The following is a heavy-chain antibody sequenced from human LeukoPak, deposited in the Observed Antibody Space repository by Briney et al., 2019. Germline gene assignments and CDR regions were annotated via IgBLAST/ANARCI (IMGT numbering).Heavy chain of an antibody. D-gene: IGHD6-13*01. J-gene: IGHJ4*02. CDR3: AKDNAAADDY. CDR2: ISGSGGRT. V-gene: IGHV3-23*01. CDR1: GFTFSSHA. Sequence: TGGSLRLSCAASGFTFSSHAMSWVRQAPGKGLEWVSAISGSGGRTYYADSVKGRFTISRDNSKNTLYLQMNSLRAEDTAVYFCAKDNAAADDYWGQGTLVTVSS.